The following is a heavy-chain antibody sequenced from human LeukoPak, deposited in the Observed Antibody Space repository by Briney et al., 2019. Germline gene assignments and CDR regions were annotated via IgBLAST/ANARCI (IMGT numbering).Heavy chain of an antibody. CDR2: ISSSGSTI. V-gene: IGHV3-48*03. J-gene: IGHJ4*02. CDR3: ARDPRGVSSGWYGGFDY. D-gene: IGHD6-19*01. CDR1: GFTFSSYE. Sequence: GGSLRLSCAASGFTFSSYEMNWVGQAPGKGLEWVSYISSSGSTIYYADSVKGRFTISRDNAKNSLYLQMNSLRAEDTAVYYCARDPRGVSSGWYGGFDYWGQGTLVTVSS.